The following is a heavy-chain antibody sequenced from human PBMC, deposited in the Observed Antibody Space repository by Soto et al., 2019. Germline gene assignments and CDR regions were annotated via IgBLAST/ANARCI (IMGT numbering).Heavy chain of an antibody. CDR2: INTDGSNT. J-gene: IGHJ5*02. V-gene: IGHV3-74*01. CDR1: GLTFSRYW. Sequence: GGSLRLSCAASGLTFSRYWMHWVRHAPGKGLVWVSHINTDGSNTNYADSVKGRFTISRDNAKITLYLQMNSLRDEDTAVYYCARQYFSSGGSWFAPWGQGTLVTVS. D-gene: IGHD6-6*01. CDR3: ARQYFSSGGSWFAP.